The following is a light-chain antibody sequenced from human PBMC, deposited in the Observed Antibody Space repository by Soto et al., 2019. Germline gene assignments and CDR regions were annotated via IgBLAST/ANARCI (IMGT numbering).Light chain of an antibody. CDR3: QQSYSAPLT. V-gene: IGKV1-39*01. Sequence: EIHMTQSPSSLSAFVGDRVPITCRASQSISRYSNWYQQKPGKAPKIMIYAASSLQRGVPSRFSGSGSGTDFTLTIISLQPEDVAAYYCQQSYSAPLTFGGGTKVYLK. CDR2: AAS. J-gene: IGKJ4*01. CDR1: QSISRY.